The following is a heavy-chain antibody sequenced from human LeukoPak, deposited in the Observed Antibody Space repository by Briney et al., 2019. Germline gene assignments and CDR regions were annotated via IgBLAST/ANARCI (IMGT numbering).Heavy chain of an antibody. Sequence: ASVKVSCKASGYTFTSYDINWVRQAAGQGLEWVGWMNPNSRNTGYAQKCQGRVTMTMNTAISKAYMDLSSLRSDDTAVYYCASQSSWGTFFDYWGQGTLVTVSS. J-gene: IGHJ4*02. V-gene: IGHV1-8*01. CDR3: ASQSSWGTFFDY. D-gene: IGHD6-13*01. CDR1: GYTFTSYD. CDR2: MNPNSRNT.